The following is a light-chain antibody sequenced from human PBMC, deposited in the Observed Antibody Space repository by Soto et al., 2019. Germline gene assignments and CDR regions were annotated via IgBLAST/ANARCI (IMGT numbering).Light chain of an antibody. Sequence: DNKLTQSPSSLPASVGDRVTISCRATQTISSYLKWYQQKPGKARKLLIYAASSLQSVVPSRFSGSGSGTDFTLTISSLQPEVFATYYCQQSYSTPETFRQGTRVDIK. V-gene: IGKV1-39*01. CDR1: QTISSY. CDR2: AAS. CDR3: QQSYSTPET. J-gene: IGKJ1*01.